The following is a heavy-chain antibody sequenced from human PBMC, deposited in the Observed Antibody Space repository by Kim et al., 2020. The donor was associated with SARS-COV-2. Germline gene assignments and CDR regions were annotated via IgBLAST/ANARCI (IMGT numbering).Heavy chain of an antibody. V-gene: IGHV3-23*01. CDR2: IRGSGDVT. CDR3: VKSAISVYHTNWYGGFGV. Sequence: GGSLRLSCAASGFTFGTHAMNWVRQAAGKGLEWVSAIRGSGDVTYYADSVKGRFTMSRDNFNNTVYMQMNGLRAEDTAVYYCVKSAISVYHTNWYGGFGVWGQGTPVTVSS. D-gene: IGHD3-3*01. J-gene: IGHJ5*02. CDR1: GFTFGTHA.